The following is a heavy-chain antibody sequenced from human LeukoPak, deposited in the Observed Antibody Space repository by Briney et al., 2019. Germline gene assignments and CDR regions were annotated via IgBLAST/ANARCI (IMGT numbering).Heavy chain of an antibody. CDR3: ARDLRGSYGY. V-gene: IGHV3-53*01. CDR1: GFTVSSTY. J-gene: IGHJ4*02. Sequence: GGSLRLSCAASGFTVSSTYMTWVRQAPGKGLQWVSVIYSDGTTYYADSVKGRFTISRDNSKNTVFLRMNSLRVEDTAMFYCARDLRGSYGYWGQGTLVTVSS. D-gene: IGHD1-26*01. CDR2: IYSDGTT.